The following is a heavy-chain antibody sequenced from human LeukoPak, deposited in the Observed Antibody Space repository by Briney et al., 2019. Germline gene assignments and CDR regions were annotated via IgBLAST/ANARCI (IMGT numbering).Heavy chain of an antibody. V-gene: IGHV3-9*01. CDR3: AKSSYYDSTSAEDYFDY. CDR2: ISWNSGSI. D-gene: IGHD3-22*01. Sequence: PGGSLRLSCAASGFTFDDYAMQWVRQAPGKGLEWVSGISWNSGSIGYADSVKGRFTMSRDNGKNSLYLQMNSLRAEDTAVYYCAKSSYYDSTSAEDYFDYWGQGTLVTVSS. J-gene: IGHJ4*02. CDR1: GFTFDDYA.